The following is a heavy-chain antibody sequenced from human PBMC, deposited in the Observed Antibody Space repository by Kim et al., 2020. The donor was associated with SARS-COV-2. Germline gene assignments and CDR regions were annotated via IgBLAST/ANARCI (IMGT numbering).Heavy chain of an antibody. V-gene: IGHV5-51*01. Sequence: GESLKISCKGSGYSFNTYWIDRVRQTPGKGLEWMGIIYPGDSETKYSPSFQGQVTISVDKSISTAYLQWSGLKASDTAIYYCARHIDSGYDTASDFWGQGTLVTVSS. D-gene: IGHD5-12*01. CDR3: ARHIDSGYDTASDF. J-gene: IGHJ4*02. CDR2: IYPGDSET. CDR1: GYSFNTYW.